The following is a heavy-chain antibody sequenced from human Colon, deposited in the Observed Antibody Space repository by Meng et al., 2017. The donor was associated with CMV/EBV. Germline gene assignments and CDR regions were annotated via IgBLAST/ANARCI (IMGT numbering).Heavy chain of an antibody. CDR3: ASGVNYYDRSSH. CDR2: ISSSGTTI. CDR1: EFRFNDYY. Sequence: QVQLVESGGGLVKPGGSLRLSCAASEFRFNDYYMNWIRQAPGKGLEWVSYISSSGTTIYYADSVKGRFTISRDNAKNSLYLQMNSLRAEDTAVYYCASGVNYYDRSSHWGQGTLVTVSS. D-gene: IGHD3-22*01. V-gene: IGHV3-11*01. J-gene: IGHJ4*02.